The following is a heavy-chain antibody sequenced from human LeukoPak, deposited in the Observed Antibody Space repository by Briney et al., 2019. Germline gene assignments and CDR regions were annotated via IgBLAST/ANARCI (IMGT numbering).Heavy chain of an antibody. CDR1: GFTFNTYG. J-gene: IGHJ4*02. CDR2: ITTSSSRI. CDR3: ARDLGYCSGGRCLPLDY. V-gene: IGHV3-48*04. D-gene: IGHD2-15*01. Sequence: PGGSLRLSCAASGFTFNTYGMNWVRQVPGKGLEWVSYITTSSSRILYADSVKGRFTISRDDAKNSLYLQMNSLRAEDTAVYYCARDLGYCSGGRCLPLDYWGQGTLVIVSS.